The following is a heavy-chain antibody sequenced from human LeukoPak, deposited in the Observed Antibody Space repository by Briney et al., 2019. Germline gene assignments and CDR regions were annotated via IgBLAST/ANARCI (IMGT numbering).Heavy chain of an antibody. J-gene: IGHJ6*02. CDR1: GFTFSSYS. CDR3: ARDHYYDSSVYYGMDV. D-gene: IGHD3-22*01. V-gene: IGHV3-21*01. Sequence: GGSLRLSCAASGFTFSSYSMNWVRQAPGKGLEWVSSISSSSSYIYYADSVKGRFTISRDNAKNSLYLQMNSLRAADTAVYYCARDHYYDSSVYYGMDVWGQGTTVTVSS. CDR2: ISSSSSYI.